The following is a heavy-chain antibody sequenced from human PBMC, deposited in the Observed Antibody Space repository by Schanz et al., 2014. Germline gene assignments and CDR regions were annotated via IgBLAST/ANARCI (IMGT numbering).Heavy chain of an antibody. Sequence: DVQLLESGGGLAQPGGSLRLSCAASGFTLSNYAMSWVRQAPGKGLEWVSAMNESHSTIYYADSVRGRFTISRDNAENTLFLQMNSLRAEDTAVYFCAKIERNEDWGQGTLVTVSS. CDR3: AKIERNED. CDR1: GFTLSNYA. CDR2: MNESHSTI. V-gene: IGHV3-23*01. J-gene: IGHJ4*02. D-gene: IGHD1-1*01.